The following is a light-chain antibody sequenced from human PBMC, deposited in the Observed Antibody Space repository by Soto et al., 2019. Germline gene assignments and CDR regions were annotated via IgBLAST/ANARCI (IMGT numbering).Light chain of an antibody. CDR1: QSVSSSY. J-gene: IGKJ1*01. CDR2: GAS. CDR3: QQYDSSPLT. V-gene: IGKV3-20*01. Sequence: EIVLTQSPGTLSLSPGERATLSCRASQSVSSSYLAWYQQKPGQAPRLLIYGASSRATGIPDRFSGSGSGTDFTLAISRLEPEDFAVYYCQQYDSSPLTFGQGTKVEFK.